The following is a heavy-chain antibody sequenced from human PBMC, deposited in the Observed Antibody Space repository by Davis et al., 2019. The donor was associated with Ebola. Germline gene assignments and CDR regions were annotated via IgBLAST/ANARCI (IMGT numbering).Heavy chain of an antibody. Sequence: PSETLSLTCAVYGGSFSGYYWSWIRQPPGKGLEWIGEINHSGSTNYNPSLKSRVTISVDTSKNQFSLMLSSVTAADTAVYYCARRPVATNEETQHNWFDPWGQGTLVTVSS. D-gene: IGHD5-12*01. J-gene: IGHJ5*02. CDR1: GGSFSGYY. CDR2: INHSGST. CDR3: ARRPVATNEETQHNWFDP. V-gene: IGHV4-34*01.